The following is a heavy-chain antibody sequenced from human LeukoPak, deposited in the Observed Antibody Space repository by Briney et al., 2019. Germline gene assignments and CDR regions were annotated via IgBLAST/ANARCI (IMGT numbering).Heavy chain of an antibody. J-gene: IGHJ4*02. V-gene: IGHV1-69*04. D-gene: IGHD3-22*01. CDR2: IIPILGIA. CDR3: ASGGDSSLFDY. Sequence: SVKVSCKASGGTFSSYAISWVRQAPGQGLEWMGRIIPILGIANYAQKFQGRVTITADKSTSTAYMELRSLRSDDTAVYYCASGGDSSLFDYWGQGTLVTVSS. CDR1: GGTFSSYA.